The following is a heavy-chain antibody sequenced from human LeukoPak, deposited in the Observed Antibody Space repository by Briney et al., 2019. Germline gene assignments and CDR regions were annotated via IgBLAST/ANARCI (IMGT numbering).Heavy chain of an antibody. CDR2: IGNKVSNYAT. J-gene: IGHJ4*02. D-gene: IGHD3-3*01. CDR3: AGNYDSWTGLNY. CDR1: GFTFSGSA. Sequence: QPGGSLRLSCAASGFTFSGSAMHWVRQASGKGLEWVGHIGNKVSNYATEYAASLRGRLTISRDDSKDTAYLQVNSLKTEDTAVYYCAGNYDSWTGLNYWGQGTLVTVSS. V-gene: IGHV3-73*01.